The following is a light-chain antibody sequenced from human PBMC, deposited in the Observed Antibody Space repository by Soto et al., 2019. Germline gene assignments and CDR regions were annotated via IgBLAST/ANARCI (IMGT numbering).Light chain of an antibody. CDR1: QSISSY. V-gene: IGKV1-39*01. J-gene: IGKJ5*01. CDR2: AAS. CDR3: QQSYSTPPT. Sequence: DIQMTQSPSSLSASVGDRVNITCRSSQSISSYLNWYQQKPGKAPKLLIYAASSLQSGVPSRFSGSGSGTYFPLTISSLQPEDFATYYCQQSYSTPPTFGQGTRLEIK.